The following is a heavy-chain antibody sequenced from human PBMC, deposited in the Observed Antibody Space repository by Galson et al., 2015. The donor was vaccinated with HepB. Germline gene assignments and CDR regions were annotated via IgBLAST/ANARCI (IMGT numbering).Heavy chain of an antibody. CDR1: GFIFSSYW. J-gene: IGHJ5*02. CDR2: INSDGSDT. Sequence: SLRLSCAGSGFIFSSYWMHWVRQAPGKGLVWVSRINSDGSDTSYADSVKGRFTMSRDNARKTVYLQTNSLRAEDTAVYYCVRAYCSTSSCRYSWFDPWGQGTLVTVSS. D-gene: IGHD2-2*01. CDR3: VRAYCSTSSCRYSWFDP. V-gene: IGHV3-74*01.